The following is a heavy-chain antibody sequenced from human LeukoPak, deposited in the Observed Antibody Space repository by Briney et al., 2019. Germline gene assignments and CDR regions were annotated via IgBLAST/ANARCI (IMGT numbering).Heavy chain of an antibody. CDR3: ARDHLIRGYSGYDYRGVDY. V-gene: IGHV1-2*02. CDR1: GYTFTSYD. J-gene: IGHJ4*02. Sequence: ASVKVSCKASGYTFTSYDINWVRQATGQGLEWMGWINPNSGGTNYAQKFQGRVTMTRDTSISTAYMELSRLRSDDTAVYYCARDHLIRGYSGYDYRGVDYWGQGTLVTVSS. D-gene: IGHD5-12*01. CDR2: INPNSGGT.